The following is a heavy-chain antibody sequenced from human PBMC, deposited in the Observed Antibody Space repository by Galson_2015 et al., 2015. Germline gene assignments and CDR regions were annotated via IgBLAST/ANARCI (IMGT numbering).Heavy chain of an antibody. CDR1: GFTFSSYG. J-gene: IGHJ5*02. CDR2: ISYDGSNK. V-gene: IGHV3-30*03. Sequence: SLRLSCATSGFTFSSYGMHWVRQAPGKGLEWVAFISYDGSNKYYADSVKGRFTISRDNSRNTLYLQMNSLRAEDTAVYYCARGYCSSNSCYVIDPWGHGTLVTVSS. D-gene: IGHD2-2*01. CDR3: ARGYCSSNSCYVIDP.